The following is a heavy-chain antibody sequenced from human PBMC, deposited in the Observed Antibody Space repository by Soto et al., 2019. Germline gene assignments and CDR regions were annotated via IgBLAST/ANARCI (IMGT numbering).Heavy chain of an antibody. V-gene: IGHV1-69*01. J-gene: IGHJ1*01. CDR1: GGTFSSYA. Sequence: QVQLVQSGAEVKKPGSSVKVSCKASGGTFSSYAISWVRQAPGQGLEWMGGIIPIFGTANYAQKLQGRVTITADESTSTAYMELSSLRSEDTAVYYCARDRDYGGNSGGGLGYFQHWGQGTLVTVSS. CDR3: ARDRDYGGNSGGGLGYFQH. D-gene: IGHD4-17*01. CDR2: IIPIFGTA.